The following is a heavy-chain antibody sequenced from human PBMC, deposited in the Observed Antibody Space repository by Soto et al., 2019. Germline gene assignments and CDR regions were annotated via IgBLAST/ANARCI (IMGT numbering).Heavy chain of an antibody. Sequence: GGSLRLSCEASGFIFSMYWMHWVRQVPGKRPVWLGRINEDGTTTTYADYVTDRFTISRDNDKNTLYLQLDSLRVEDSALYYCTRGPRPSSSGTGAYWGQGSLVTVSS. CDR3: TRGPRPSSSGTGAY. CDR2: INEDGTTT. CDR1: GFIFSMYW. J-gene: IGHJ4*02. V-gene: IGHV3-74*03. D-gene: IGHD1-26*01.